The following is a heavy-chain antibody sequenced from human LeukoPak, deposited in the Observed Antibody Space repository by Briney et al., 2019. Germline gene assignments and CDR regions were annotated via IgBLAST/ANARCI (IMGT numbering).Heavy chain of an antibody. CDR2: ISSSSSTI. CDR1: GGSLSGYY. CDR3: AELGITMIGGV. Sequence: LSLTCAVYGGSLSGYYWTWIRQPPGKGLEWVSYISSSSSTIYYADSVKGRFTISRDNAKNSLYLQMNSLRAEDTAVYYCAELGITMIGGVWGKGTTVTISS. J-gene: IGHJ6*04. D-gene: IGHD3-10*02. V-gene: IGHV3-11*04.